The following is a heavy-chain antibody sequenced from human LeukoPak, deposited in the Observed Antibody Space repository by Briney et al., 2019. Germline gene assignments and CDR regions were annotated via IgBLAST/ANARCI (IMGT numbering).Heavy chain of an antibody. CDR3: ATARRDTVTTSCFDP. Sequence: ASVEVSCKASGGTFSSYAISWVRQAPGQGLEWMGRIIPIFGTANYAQKFQGRVTITTDESTSTAYMELSSLRSEDTAVYYCATARRDTVTTSCFDPRGQGALVTVSS. J-gene: IGHJ5*02. D-gene: IGHD4-17*01. CDR1: GGTFSSYA. V-gene: IGHV1-69*05. CDR2: IIPIFGTA.